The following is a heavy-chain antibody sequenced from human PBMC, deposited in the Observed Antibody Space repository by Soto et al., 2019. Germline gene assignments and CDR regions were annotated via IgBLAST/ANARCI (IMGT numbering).Heavy chain of an antibody. J-gene: IGHJ4*02. D-gene: IGHD6-6*01. CDR2: IYYSGST. V-gene: IGHV4-31*03. Sequence: QVQLQESGPGLVKPSQTLSLTCTVSGGSISSGGYYWSWIRQHPGKGLEWIGYIYYSGSTYSNPSLKSRVTISVDTSKNQFSLKLSSVTAADTAVYYCAREGIAARGVDYWGQGTLVTVSS. CDR3: AREGIAARGVDY. CDR1: GGSISSGGYY.